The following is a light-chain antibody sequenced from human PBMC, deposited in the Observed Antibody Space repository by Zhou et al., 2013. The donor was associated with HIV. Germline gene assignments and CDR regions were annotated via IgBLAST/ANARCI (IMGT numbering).Light chain of an antibody. V-gene: IGKV3-20*01. CDR1: QSVSSSY. CDR2: GAS. CDR3: QHLRT. J-gene: IGKJ1*01. Sequence: EIVLTQSPGTLSLSPGERATLSCRASQSVSSSYLAWYQQKPGQAPRLLIYGASSRATGIPDRFSGSGSGTDFTLTISRLEPEDFAVYYCQHLRTFGQGTKVGNQT.